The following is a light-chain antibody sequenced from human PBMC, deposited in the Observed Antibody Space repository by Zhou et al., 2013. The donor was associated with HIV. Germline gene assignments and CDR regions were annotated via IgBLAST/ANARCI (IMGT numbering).Light chain of an antibody. CDR1: QAISNY. V-gene: IGKV1-27*01. CDR2: GAS. Sequence: DIQVTQSPSSLSASVGDRVTITCRASQAISNYLAWYQQKPGKVPKLLIYGASTLQSGVPSRFSGSGSGTDFTLTIISLQPEDVATYYCQEYNSAPPLTFGGGTKVEIK. CDR3: QEYNSAPPLT. J-gene: IGKJ4*01.